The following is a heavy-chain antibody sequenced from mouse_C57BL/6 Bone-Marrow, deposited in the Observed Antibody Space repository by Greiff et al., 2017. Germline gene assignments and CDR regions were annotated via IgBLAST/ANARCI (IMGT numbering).Heavy chain of an antibody. Sequence: QVQLQQPGAELVRPGTSVKLSCKASGYTFTSSWMHWVKQRPGQGLEWIGVIDPSDSYTNYNQKFKGKATLTVDTSSSTAYMQLSSLTSEDSAVYYCARSPDWCAYWGQGTLVTVSA. CDR2: IDPSDSYT. V-gene: IGHV1-59*01. CDR1: GYTFTSSW. J-gene: IGHJ3*01. CDR3: ARSPDWCAY.